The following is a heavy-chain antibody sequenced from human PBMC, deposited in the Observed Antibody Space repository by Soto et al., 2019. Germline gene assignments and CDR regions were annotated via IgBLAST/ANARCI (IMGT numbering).Heavy chain of an antibody. CDR1: GFTFSGFD. CDR2: IGTAGDT. V-gene: IGHV3-13*01. D-gene: IGHD2-15*01. Sequence: GGSLRLSCEASGFTFSGFDMYWVRQPTGKGLEWVATIGTAGDTYYAVSVEGRFTISRDNAKNSLSLQMHSLRAGDTAVYFCARGQEVGAHFFDSWGQGXQVTVYS. J-gene: IGHJ4*02. CDR3: ARGQEVGAHFFDS.